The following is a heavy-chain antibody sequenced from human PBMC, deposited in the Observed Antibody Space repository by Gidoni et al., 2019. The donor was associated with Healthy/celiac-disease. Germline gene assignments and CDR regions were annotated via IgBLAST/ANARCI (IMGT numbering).Heavy chain of an antibody. V-gene: IGHV3-66*04. CDR1: GFTVSSNY. CDR3: AGQLWFGGYYFDY. Sequence: EVQLVESGGGLVQPGGSLRLSCAASGFTVSSNYMSWVRQAPGKGLEWVSVIYSGGSTYYADSVKGRFTISRDNSKNTLYLQMNSLRAEDTAVYYCAGQLWFGGYYFDYWGQGTLVTVSS. D-gene: IGHD3-10*01. J-gene: IGHJ4*02. CDR2: IYSGGST.